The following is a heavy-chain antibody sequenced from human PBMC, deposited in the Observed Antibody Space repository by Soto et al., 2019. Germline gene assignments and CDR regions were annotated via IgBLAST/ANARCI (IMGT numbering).Heavy chain of an antibody. Sequence: SETLSLTCAVYGGSFSGYYWSWIRQPPGKGLEWIGEINHSGSTNYNPSLKSRVTISVDTSKNQFSLKLSSVTAADTAVYYCARARASKDRYYFDYWGQGTLVTVSS. CDR2: INHSGST. J-gene: IGHJ4*02. D-gene: IGHD2-15*01. CDR1: GGSFSGYY. V-gene: IGHV4-34*01. CDR3: ARARASKDRYYFDY.